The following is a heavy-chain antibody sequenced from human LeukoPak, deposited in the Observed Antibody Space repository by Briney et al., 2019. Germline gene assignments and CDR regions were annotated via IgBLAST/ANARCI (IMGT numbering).Heavy chain of an antibody. CDR1: GFTFSSYW. CDR2: INSDGSST. V-gene: IGHV3-74*01. CDR3: ASKRVFGVVTIGH. Sequence: GGSLRLSCAASGFTFSSYWMHWVRQAPGKGLVWVSRINSDGSSTSYADSVKGRFTISRDNAKNTLYLQMNSLRAEDTAVYYCASKRVFGVVTIGHWGQGTLVTVSS. J-gene: IGHJ4*02. D-gene: IGHD3-3*01.